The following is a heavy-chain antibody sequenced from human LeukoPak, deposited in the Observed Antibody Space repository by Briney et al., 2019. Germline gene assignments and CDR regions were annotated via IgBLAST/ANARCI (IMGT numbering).Heavy chain of an antibody. Sequence: SETLSLTCAVSGGSISSSNWWSWARQPPGKGLEWIGEIYHSGSTNYNPSLKSRVTISVDKSENQFSLKLSSVTAADTAVYYCARFLEWSTYNHWFDPWGQGTLVTVSS. V-gene: IGHV4-4*02. CDR2: IYHSGST. CDR1: GGSISSSNW. J-gene: IGHJ5*02. CDR3: ARFLEWSTYNHWFDP. D-gene: IGHD3-3*01.